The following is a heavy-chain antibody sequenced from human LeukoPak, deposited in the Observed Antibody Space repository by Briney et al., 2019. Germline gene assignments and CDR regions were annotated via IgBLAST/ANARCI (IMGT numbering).Heavy chain of an antibody. D-gene: IGHD2-8*01. CDR3: ARVYQDWYFDL. J-gene: IGHJ2*01. V-gene: IGHV1-2*02. CDR2: TNPKSGDT. CDR1: GYIFSDYY. Sequence: ASVNVSCKSSGYIFSDYYMHWVRQAPGQGLEWMGLTNPKSGDTNFAQKFQGRVTMTRDTSISTAYMELSRLRSDDTAVYYCARVYQDWYFDLWGRGTLVTVSS.